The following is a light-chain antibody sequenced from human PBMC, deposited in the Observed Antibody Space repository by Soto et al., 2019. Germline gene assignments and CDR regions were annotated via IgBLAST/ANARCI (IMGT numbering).Light chain of an antibody. CDR2: GAT. J-gene: IGKJ1*01. Sequence: EIVLKQSPATLSVSPGERATLSCRASQSVRILLAWYQQPRGQAPRLXIHGATTRETGIPAMFSGSGAGTEFTRTISSLQYEDFAVDYCQQYNNWTRTFGQGTKVDIK. CDR3: QQYNNWTRT. V-gene: IGKV3-15*01. CDR1: QSVRIL.